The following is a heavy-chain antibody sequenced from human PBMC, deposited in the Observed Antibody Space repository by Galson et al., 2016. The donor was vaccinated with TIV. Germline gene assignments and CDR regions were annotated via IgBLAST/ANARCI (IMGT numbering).Heavy chain of an antibody. CDR1: GDSISSIGYY. CDR2: IYNSGTP. Sequence: LSLTCSVSGDSISSIGYYWTWVRQYPGKGLEWIGYIYNSGTPYYNPSLRSRVKISVNTSKNHLTLKLNSLSAADTAVYYCARGGHDYSHSDRLRAPYYYYWYGMDVWGQGTTVTVSS. V-gene: IGHV4-31*03. CDR3: ARGGHDYSHSDRLRAPYYYYWYGMDV. D-gene: IGHD4-11*01. J-gene: IGHJ6*02.